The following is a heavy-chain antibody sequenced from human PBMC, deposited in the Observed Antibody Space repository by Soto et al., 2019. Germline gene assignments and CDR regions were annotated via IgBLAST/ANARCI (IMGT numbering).Heavy chain of an antibody. CDR1: GYTFTSYA. V-gene: IGHV1-3*01. CDR3: ARLVVPAGAYGMDV. CDR2: INAGNGNT. J-gene: IGHJ6*02. Sequence: ASVKVSCKASGYTFTSYAMHWVRQAPGQRLEWMGWINAGNGNTKYSQKFQGRVTITRDTSASTAYMELRSLRSDDTAVYYCARLVVPAGAYGMDVWGQGTTVTLSS. D-gene: IGHD2-2*01.